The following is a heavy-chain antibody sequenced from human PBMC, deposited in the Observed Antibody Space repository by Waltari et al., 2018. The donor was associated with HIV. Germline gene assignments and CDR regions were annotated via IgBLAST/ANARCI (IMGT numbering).Heavy chain of an antibody. CDR2: VEHTGNT. V-gene: IGHV4-34*01. CDR3: TRAWAEGGPQGN. Sequence: QVQLQQWGAGLLKPSETRSLTCAVYNASLMCNYWSWIRQPPGKGPQWIRQVEHTGNTKYKASLNSRVTISVDTSKNQFSLKMKSVTAADTAFYYCTRAWAEGGPQGNWGQGALVTVSS. CDR1: NASLMCNY. D-gene: IGHD2-15*01. J-gene: IGHJ4*02.